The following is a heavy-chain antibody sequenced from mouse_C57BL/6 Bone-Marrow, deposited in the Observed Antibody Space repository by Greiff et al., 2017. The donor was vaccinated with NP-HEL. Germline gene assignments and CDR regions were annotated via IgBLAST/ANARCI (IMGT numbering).Heavy chain of an antibody. CDR3: ARFSNYRGY. V-gene: IGHV5-9*01. CDR1: GFTFSSYT. CDR2: ISGGGGNT. Sequence: EVKLVESGGGLVKPGGSLKLSCAASGFTFSSYTMSWVRQTPEKRLEWVATISGGGGNTYYPDSVKGRFTISSDNAKNTLYLQMSCVRAEVTAYYCCARFSNYRGYWGQGTTLSGSS. J-gene: IGHJ2*01.